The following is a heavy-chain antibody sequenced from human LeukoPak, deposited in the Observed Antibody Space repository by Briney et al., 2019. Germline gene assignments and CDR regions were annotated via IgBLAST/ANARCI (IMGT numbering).Heavy chain of an antibody. D-gene: IGHD6-13*01. J-gene: IGHJ4*02. CDR3: ARVRAAAGHGGFDY. CDR1: GGSISIYY. V-gene: IGHV4-59*01. Sequence: SETLSLTCTVSGGSISIYYWSWIRQPPGKGLEWIGYIYYSGSTNYNPSLKSRATISVDTSKNQFSLKLSSVTAADTAVYYCARVRAAAGHGGFDYWGQGTLVTVSS. CDR2: IYYSGST.